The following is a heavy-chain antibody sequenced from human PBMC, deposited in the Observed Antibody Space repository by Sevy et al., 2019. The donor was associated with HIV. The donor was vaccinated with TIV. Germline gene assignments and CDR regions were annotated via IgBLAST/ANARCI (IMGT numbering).Heavy chain of an antibody. J-gene: IGHJ4*02. CDR1: GFTFNSYS. CDR2: ISTSSDIT. CDR3: ARGTGIRSLYYFAY. V-gene: IGHV3-48*01. Sequence: GGSLRLSCEVPGFTFNSYSFNWVRQAPGKGLEWISYISTSSDITYYEESVQGRFTISRDKVKNSLYLQMNSLRVEDTAICYCARGTGIRSLYYFAYWGQGTLVTVSS. D-gene: IGHD1-1*01.